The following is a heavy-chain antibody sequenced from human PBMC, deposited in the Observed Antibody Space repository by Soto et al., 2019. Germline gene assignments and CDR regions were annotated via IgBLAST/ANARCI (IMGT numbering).Heavy chain of an antibody. CDR1: GGTFSGYA. CDR2: IIPIFGTA. D-gene: IGHD3-22*01. CDR3: ASGSQLNSSGYYFDY. J-gene: IGHJ4*02. V-gene: IGHV1-69*13. Sequence: AVKVSCKASGGTFSGYAISWVRQAPGQGLEWMGGIIPIFGTANYAQKFQGRVTITADESTSTAYMELSSLRSEDTAVYYCASGSQLNSSGYYFDYWGQGTLVTVSS.